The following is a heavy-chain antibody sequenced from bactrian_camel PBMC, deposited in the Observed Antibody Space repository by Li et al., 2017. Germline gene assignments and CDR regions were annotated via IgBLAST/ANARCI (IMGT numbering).Heavy chain of an antibody. D-gene: IGHD5*01. CDR1: GFAFDDYN. CDR3: AADRPRFGWAGDETGNY. Sequence: VQLVESGGGLVQPGGSLRLSCAASGFAFDDYNMAWIRQSSGKGLEWVSSIATGDDSTYIADPVKGRFAISRDNAKNMVYLQMNSLKSDDTALYYCAADRPRFGWAGDETGNYWG. V-gene: IGHV3-1*01. CDR2: IATGDDST. J-gene: IGHJ4*01.